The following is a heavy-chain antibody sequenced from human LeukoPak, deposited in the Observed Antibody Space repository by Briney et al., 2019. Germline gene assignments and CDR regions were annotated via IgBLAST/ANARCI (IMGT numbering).Heavy chain of an antibody. D-gene: IGHD6-13*01. CDR3: ARGSSSWYYFDY. V-gene: IGHV3-21*01. CDR2: ISSSSSYI. Sequence: GGSLRLSCAASGFTFSTYSMNWVRQAPGKGLEWVSFISSSSSYIYYADSLKGRFTISRDNAKNSLYLQMNSLRAEDTAVYYCARGSSSWYYFDYWGKGTTVTISS. J-gene: IGHJ6*04. CDR1: GFTFSTYS.